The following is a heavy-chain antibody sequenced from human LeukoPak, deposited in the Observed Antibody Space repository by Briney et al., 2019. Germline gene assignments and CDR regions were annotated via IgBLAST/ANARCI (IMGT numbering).Heavy chain of an antibody. CDR1: GYSISSGYH. Sequence: SETLSLTCTVSGYSISSGYHWGWIRQPPGKGLEWIGSIYHSGSTYYNPSLKSRVTISVDTSKNQFSLKLSSVTAADTAVYYCARVLYDFWSGFPSYYYYYYMDVWGKGTTVTVSS. V-gene: IGHV4-38-2*02. CDR2: IYHSGST. D-gene: IGHD3-3*01. J-gene: IGHJ6*03. CDR3: ARVLYDFWSGFPSYYYYYYMDV.